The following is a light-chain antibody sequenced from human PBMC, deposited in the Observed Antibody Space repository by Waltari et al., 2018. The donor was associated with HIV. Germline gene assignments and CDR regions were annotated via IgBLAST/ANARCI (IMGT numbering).Light chain of an antibody. CDR3: AAWDDSLMGV. CDR1: SSNIGSNT. CDR2: YNN. Sequence: QSVLTQPPSASGTPGQRVTISCSGSSSNIGSNTVNWNQQLPGTSPKLLIYYNNQRPSGVPDRFSGSKSGTSASLAISGLQSEDEADYYCAAWDDSLMGVFGGGTRLTVL. V-gene: IGLV1-44*01. J-gene: IGLJ3*02.